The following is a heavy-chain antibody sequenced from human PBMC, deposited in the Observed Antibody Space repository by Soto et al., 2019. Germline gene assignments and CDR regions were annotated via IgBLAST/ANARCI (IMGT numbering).Heavy chain of an antibody. CDR2: ISGSGGST. CDR3: AKVSRGIGVVPVALN. V-gene: IGHV3-23*01. D-gene: IGHD2-2*01. Sequence: EVQLLESGGGLVQPGGSLRLSCVASGLTFHSYAMSWVRQAPGKGLEWVSGISGSGGSTYYADSVRGRFTISRDDSKNTLYLQMNSLRAEDTAVYYCAKVSRGIGVVPVALNWGPGTLVTVSS. CDR1: GLTFHSYA. J-gene: IGHJ4*02.